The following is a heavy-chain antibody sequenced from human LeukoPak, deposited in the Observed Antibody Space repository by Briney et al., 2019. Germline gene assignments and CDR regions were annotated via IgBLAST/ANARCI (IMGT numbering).Heavy chain of an antibody. Sequence: GGSLRLSRAASGFTFRSYAISGVRQAPPKGREWVSAISGSGGSTHYADSAKGRFPLSRDNSKNTLYLQMSRLSAEDTGVYYCAKGEHLIVVVPEGDYWGQGTLVTVSS. D-gene: IGHD2-2*01. CDR2: ISGSGGST. CDR1: GFTFRSYA. J-gene: IGHJ4*02. V-gene: IGHV3-23*01. CDR3: AKGEHLIVVVPEGDY.